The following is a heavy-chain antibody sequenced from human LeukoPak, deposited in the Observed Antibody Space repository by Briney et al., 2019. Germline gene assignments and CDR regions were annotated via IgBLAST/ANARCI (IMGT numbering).Heavy chain of an antibody. J-gene: IGHJ5*02. V-gene: IGHV3-21*01. D-gene: IGHD3-3*01. CDR2: ISSSSSYI. CDR1: GFTFSSYS. CDR3: ARDLSYYDFWSGYSVFDP. Sequence: GGSLRLSCAASGFTFSSYSMNWVRQAPGKGLEWVSSISSSSSYIYYADSVKGRFTISRDNAKNSLYLQMNSLRAEDTAVYYCARDLSYYDFWSGYSVFDPWGQGTLVTVSS.